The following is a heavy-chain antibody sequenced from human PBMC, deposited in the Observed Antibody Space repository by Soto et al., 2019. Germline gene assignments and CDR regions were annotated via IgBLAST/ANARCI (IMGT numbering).Heavy chain of an antibody. CDR2: IYPGDSGT. CDR3: ARSVVTLDYYFDY. Sequence: PGESLKISCKGFGYSFTSYWIGWVRQMPGKRLEWMGIIYPGDSGTRYSLSFQGQVTISADKSISTAYLQWSSLKASDSAMYYCARSVVTLDYYFDYWGQGTLVTVSS. V-gene: IGHV5-51*01. D-gene: IGHD2-21*02. CDR1: GYSFTSYW. J-gene: IGHJ4*02.